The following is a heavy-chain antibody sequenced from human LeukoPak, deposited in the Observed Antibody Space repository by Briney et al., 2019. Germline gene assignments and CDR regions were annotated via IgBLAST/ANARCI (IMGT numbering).Heavy chain of an antibody. CDR3: ARVGIAAAPFDP. CDR1: GGSISSYY. CDR2: IYTSGST. D-gene: IGHD6-13*01. V-gene: IGHV4-4*07. J-gene: IGHJ5*02. Sequence: SETLSLTCTVSGGSISSYYWSWIRQPAGKGLEWIGRIYTSGSTYYNPSLKSRVTISVDTSKNQFSLKLSSVTAADTAVYYCARVGIAAAPFDPWGQGTLVTVSS.